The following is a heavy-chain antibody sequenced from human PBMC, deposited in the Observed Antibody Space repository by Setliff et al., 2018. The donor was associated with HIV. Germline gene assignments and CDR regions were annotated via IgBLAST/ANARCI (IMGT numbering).Heavy chain of an antibody. D-gene: IGHD3-16*01. J-gene: IGHJ4*02. CDR1: GYTFTSND. Sequence: ASVKVSCKASGYTFTSNDINWVRQATGQGLEWMGWMNPSAVTSYGQKFQGRLTVTRDTSTSTVYMDLGSLRSEDTAVYYFVRGGGSSAYPPFEYWGQGTLVTVSS. V-gene: IGHV1-8*01. CDR3: VRGGGSSAYPPFEY. CDR2: MNPSAVT.